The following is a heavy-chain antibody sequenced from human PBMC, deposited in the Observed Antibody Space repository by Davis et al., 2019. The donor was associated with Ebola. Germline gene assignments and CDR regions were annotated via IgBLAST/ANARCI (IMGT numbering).Heavy chain of an antibody. CDR1: GFTFSSYE. CDR2: ISSSGSTI. CDR3: ARDELERRDYYYGMDV. J-gene: IGHJ6*02. V-gene: IGHV3-48*03. D-gene: IGHD1-1*01. Sequence: GESLKISCAASGFTFSSYEMNWVRQAPGKGLEWVSYISSSGSTIYYADSVKGRFTISRDNAKNSLYLQMNSLRAEDTAVYYCARDELERRDYYYGMDVWGQGTTVTVSS.